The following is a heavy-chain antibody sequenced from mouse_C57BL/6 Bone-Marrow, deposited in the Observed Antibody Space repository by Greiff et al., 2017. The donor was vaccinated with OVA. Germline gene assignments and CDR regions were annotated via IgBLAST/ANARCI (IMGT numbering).Heavy chain of an antibody. CDR1: GYTFTSYG. J-gene: IGHJ4*01. D-gene: IGHD2-3*01. CDR2: IYPRSGNT. CDR3: ALYDGYYWAMDD. Sequence: QVQLQQSGAELARPGASVKLSCKASGYTFTSYGISWVKQRTGQGLEWIGEIYPRSGNTYYNEKFKGKATLTADKSSSTADMELRSLTSEDSAVYFCALYDGYYWAMDDWGQGTSVTVSS. V-gene: IGHV1-81*01.